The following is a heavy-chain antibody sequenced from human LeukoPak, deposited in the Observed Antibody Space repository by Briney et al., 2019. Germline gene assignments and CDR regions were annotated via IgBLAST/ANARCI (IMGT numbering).Heavy chain of an antibody. V-gene: IGHV3-43D*04. CDR3: AKDKEYSGFGPILSGYYYGMDV. J-gene: IGHJ6*04. Sequence: GGSLRLSCAASGFTFDDYALHWVRQAPGKGLEWVSLISWDGGSTYYADSVKGRFTISRDNSRHTLYLQMNSLGAEDTALYYCAKDKEYSGFGPILSGYYYGMDVWGKGTTVTVSS. D-gene: IGHD5-12*01. CDR2: ISWDGGST. CDR1: GFTFDDYA.